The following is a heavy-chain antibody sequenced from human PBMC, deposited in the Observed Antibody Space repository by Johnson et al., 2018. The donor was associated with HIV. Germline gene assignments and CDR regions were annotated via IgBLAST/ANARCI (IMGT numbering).Heavy chain of an antibody. CDR2: IRYDGSNK. Sequence: QVQLVESGGDLVQPGGSLRLSCAASGFTVSSNYMSWVRQAPGKGLEWVAFIRYDGSNKYYADSVKGRFTISRDNSKNTLYLQMKGLRADDTAVYYCAKVGGGGFDIWGQGTMVTVCS. CDR3: AKVGGGGFDI. D-gene: IGHD2-15*01. V-gene: IGHV3-30*02. J-gene: IGHJ3*02. CDR1: GFTVSSNY.